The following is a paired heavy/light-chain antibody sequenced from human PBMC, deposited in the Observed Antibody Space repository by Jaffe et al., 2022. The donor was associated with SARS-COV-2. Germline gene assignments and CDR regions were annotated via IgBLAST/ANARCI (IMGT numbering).Heavy chain of an antibody. Sequence: EVQLVESGGGLVQPGGSLRLSCAASGFTFSSYEMNWVRQAPGKGLEWVSYISSSGSTISYAGSVKGRFTISRDNAQNSLYLQMSSLRAEDTAVYYCARGGRGYIYGFSDYWGQGTLVTVSS. CDR2: ISSSGSTI. D-gene: IGHD5-18*01. V-gene: IGHV3-48*03. CDR3: ARGGRGYIYGFSDY. J-gene: IGHJ4*02. CDR1: GFTFSSYE.
Light chain of an antibody. V-gene: IGKV1-27*01. CDR3: QKYNSAPRFT. CDR2: AAS. CDR1: QGISNY. J-gene: IGKJ3*01. Sequence: DIQMTQSPSSLSASVGDRVTITCRASQGISNYLAWYQQRPGKVPNLLIYAASTLQSGVPSRFSGSGSGTDFTLTISSLQPEDVATYYCQKYNSAPRFTFGPGTKVDIK.